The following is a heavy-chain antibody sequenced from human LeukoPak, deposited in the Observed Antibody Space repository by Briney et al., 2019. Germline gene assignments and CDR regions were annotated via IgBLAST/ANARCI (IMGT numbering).Heavy chain of an antibody. V-gene: IGHV1-2*02. Sequence: GASVKVSCKASGYTFTGYYMHWVRQAPGQGLEWMGWINPNSGGTNYAQIFQGRVTMTRDMSISTAYMELSRLRSDDTAVYFCARGLYNWNDLAPHAFDLWGQGTMVTVSS. D-gene: IGHD1-20*01. CDR3: ARGLYNWNDLAPHAFDL. CDR1: GYTFTGYY. J-gene: IGHJ3*01. CDR2: INPNSGGT.